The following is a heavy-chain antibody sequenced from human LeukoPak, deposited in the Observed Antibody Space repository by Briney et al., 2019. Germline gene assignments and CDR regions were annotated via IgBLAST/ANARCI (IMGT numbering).Heavy chain of an antibody. D-gene: IGHD3-22*01. CDR2: IKQDGSKK. CDR3: ATPLDYYDTSGYHQGGD. Sequence: GGSLRLSCAASGFTLSSYWMTWVRQAPGKGLEWVANIKQDGSKKNYVDSVKGRFTISRDNAKNSLYLQMNSLRAEDTAVFYCATPLDYYDTSGYHQGGDWGQGTLVTVSS. V-gene: IGHV3-7*03. J-gene: IGHJ4*02. CDR1: GFTLSSYW.